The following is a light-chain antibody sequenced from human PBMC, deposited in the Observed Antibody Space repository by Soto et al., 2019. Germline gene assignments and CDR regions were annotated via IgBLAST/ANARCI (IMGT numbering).Light chain of an antibody. CDR1: RSDVGGYNY. CDR3: NSYSNTTTLYV. CDR2: DVS. J-gene: IGLJ1*01. V-gene: IGLV2-14*03. Sequence: QSVLTQPASVSGSPGQSITISCTGTRSDVGGYNYVSWYQHHPGKAPKLMIYDVSNRPSGVSNRFSGSKSGNTASLTISGLQAEDEADYYCNSYSNTTTLYVFGTGTKVTV.